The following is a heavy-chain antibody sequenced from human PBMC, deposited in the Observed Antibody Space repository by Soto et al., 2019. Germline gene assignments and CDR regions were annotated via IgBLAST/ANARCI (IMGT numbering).Heavy chain of an antibody. CDR2: IYPGDSDT. CDR1: GYSFSTYW. Sequence: PGESLKISCKGSGYSFSTYWIGWVRQMPGKGLEWMGLIYPGDSDTTYSPSVQGQVIISADKSISTAYLQWSSLKASDTAIYYWARHPRFCTGGSCSPYMDVWGKGTTVTVSS. D-gene: IGHD2-15*01. CDR3: ARHPRFCTGGSCSPYMDV. J-gene: IGHJ6*03. V-gene: IGHV5-51*01.